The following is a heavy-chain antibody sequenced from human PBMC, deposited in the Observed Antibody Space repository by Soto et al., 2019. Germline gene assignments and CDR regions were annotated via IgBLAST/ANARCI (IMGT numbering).Heavy chain of an antibody. V-gene: IGHV4-59*08. J-gene: IGHJ4*02. Sequence: SETLSLTCTVTGGPISGYYWSWLRQSPGRGLEWIGYIYYSGSTTYNPSLKSRVTISMDTSVNQFSLHLSSVTAADTAVYFCARYYLYGEFDYWGQGAPVSVSS. D-gene: IGHD3-10*01. CDR2: IYYSGST. CDR1: GGPISGYY. CDR3: ARYYLYGEFDY.